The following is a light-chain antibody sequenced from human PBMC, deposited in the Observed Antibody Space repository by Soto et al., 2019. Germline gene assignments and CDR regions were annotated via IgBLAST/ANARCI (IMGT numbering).Light chain of an antibody. Sequence: QSVLTQPPSASATPGQRVTISCSGSSSSIGRNTVDWYQHLPGTAPKLLVYSNNQRPSGVPDRFSGSKSGTSGSLAISGLQSEDEADYYCAAWDDSLNGWVFGGGTKLTVL. CDR3: AAWDDSLNGWV. J-gene: IGLJ3*02. V-gene: IGLV1-44*01. CDR1: SSSIGRNT. CDR2: SNN.